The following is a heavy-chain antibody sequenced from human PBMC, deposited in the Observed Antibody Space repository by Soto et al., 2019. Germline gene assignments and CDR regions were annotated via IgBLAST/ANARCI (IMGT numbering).Heavy chain of an antibody. CDR2: ISSSSSTI. CDR1: GFTFSSYS. Sequence: EVQLLESGGGLVQPGGSLRLSCAASGFTFSSYSMNWVRQAPGKGLEWVSSISSSSSTIYYADSVKGRFTISRDNAKHSLYLQMTGLRAEDKAVYDFARGMAAFDYWGQGTLVTVSS. CDR3: ARGMAAFDY. V-gene: IGHV3-48*01. J-gene: IGHJ4*02.